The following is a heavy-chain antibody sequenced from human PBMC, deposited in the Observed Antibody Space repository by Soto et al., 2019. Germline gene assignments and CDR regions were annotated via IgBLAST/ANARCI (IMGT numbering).Heavy chain of an antibody. Sequence: PGGSLRLSCAASGFTFSTYAMSWVRQAPGKGLEWVSAISGSGGSTYYADSVKGRFTISRDNSKNTLYLQMNSLRAEDTAVYYCAKGGPIAVVPAAPRDAFDIWGQGTMVTVSS. D-gene: IGHD2-2*01. CDR2: ISGSGGST. CDR3: AKGGPIAVVPAAPRDAFDI. V-gene: IGHV3-23*01. J-gene: IGHJ3*02. CDR1: GFTFSTYA.